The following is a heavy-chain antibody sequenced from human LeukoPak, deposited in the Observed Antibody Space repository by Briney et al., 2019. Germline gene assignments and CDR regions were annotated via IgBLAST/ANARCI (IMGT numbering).Heavy chain of an antibody. Sequence: GGSLRLSCAASGFTFRSYTMNWVRQAPGRRLEWVSSISSNSAYLYYADSLRGRFTISRDNSKNTLYLQMNSLRAEDTAVYYCAKDAPVNIVVVPAANSWGQGTLVTVSS. D-gene: IGHD2-2*01. CDR2: ISSNSAYL. CDR3: AKDAPVNIVVVPAANS. J-gene: IGHJ4*02. CDR1: GFTFRSYT. V-gene: IGHV3-21*04.